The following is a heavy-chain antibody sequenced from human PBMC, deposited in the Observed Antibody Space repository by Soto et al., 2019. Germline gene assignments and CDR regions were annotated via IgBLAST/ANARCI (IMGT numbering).Heavy chain of an antibody. CDR3: ARDISSGWYEKIDP. Sequence: ASVKVSCKASGHTFTSYGISWVRQAPGQGLEWMGWISAYNGNTNYAQKLQGRVTMTTDTSTSTAYMELRSLRSDDTAVYYCARDISSGWYEKIDPWGQGTLVTVSS. CDR2: ISAYNGNT. V-gene: IGHV1-18*04. D-gene: IGHD6-19*01. J-gene: IGHJ5*02. CDR1: GHTFTSYG.